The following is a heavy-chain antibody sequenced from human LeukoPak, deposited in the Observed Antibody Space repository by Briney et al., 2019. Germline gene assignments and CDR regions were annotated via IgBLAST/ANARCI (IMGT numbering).Heavy chain of an antibody. CDR3: ARGVVWLRGAFDY. CDR1: GFTFSSYA. Sequence: GGSLRLSCAASGFTFSSYAMHWVRQAPGKGLEWVAVISYDGSNKYYADSVKGRFTISRDNSKNTLYLQMNSLRAEDTAVYYCARGVVWLRGAFDYWGQGTLVTVSS. J-gene: IGHJ4*02. D-gene: IGHD3-16*01. V-gene: IGHV3-30-3*01. CDR2: ISYDGSNK.